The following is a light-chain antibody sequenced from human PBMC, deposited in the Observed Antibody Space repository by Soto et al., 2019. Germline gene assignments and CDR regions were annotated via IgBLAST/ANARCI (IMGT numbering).Light chain of an antibody. V-gene: IGKV1-39*01. Sequence: DIQMTQSPSSLSVSVGDRVTITCRASQSISNYLNWYQQKPGKAPKLLIYGASTLQSGVPSRFSGSGSGTDFTLTISSLQPEDFATYYCQHGYSIVSFTFGPGTKVDIK. CDR2: GAS. CDR3: QHGYSIVSFT. CDR1: QSISNY. J-gene: IGKJ3*01.